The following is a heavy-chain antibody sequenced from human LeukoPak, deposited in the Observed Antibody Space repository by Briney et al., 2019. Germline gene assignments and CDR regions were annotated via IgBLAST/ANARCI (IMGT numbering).Heavy chain of an antibody. J-gene: IGHJ3*02. Sequence: GGSLRLSCAASGFTFSSYGMHWVRQAPGKGLGWVAGLSYDGSNKYYADSVKGRFTISRDNSKNTLYLQMNSLRAEDTAVYYCAGGKGHDAFDIWGEGTMVTVSS. CDR1: GFTFSSYG. D-gene: IGHD3-16*01. V-gene: IGHV3-30*03. CDR2: LSYDGSNK. CDR3: AGGKGHDAFDI.